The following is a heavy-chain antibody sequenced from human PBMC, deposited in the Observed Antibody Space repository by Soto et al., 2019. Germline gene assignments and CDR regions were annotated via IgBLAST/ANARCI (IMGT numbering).Heavy chain of an antibody. D-gene: IGHD2-15*01. Sequence: QVQLVQSGAEVKKPGASVKVSCKASGYTFTSYYMHWVRQAPGQGLEWMGMINPSGGTTTYAQKFKGRVTMTRDTSTSTVYMELSSLRSEDTAVYYCARGGRIRVVVVAASVACWGQGTLVNVSS. J-gene: IGHJ4*02. CDR1: GYTFTSYY. CDR2: INPSGGTT. CDR3: ARGGRIRVVVVAASVAC. V-gene: IGHV1-46*01.